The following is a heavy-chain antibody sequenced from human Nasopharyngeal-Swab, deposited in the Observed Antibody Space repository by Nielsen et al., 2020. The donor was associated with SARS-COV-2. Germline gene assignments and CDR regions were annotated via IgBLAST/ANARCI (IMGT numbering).Heavy chain of an antibody. V-gene: IGHV4-61*08. Sequence: SETLSLTCSVSGGSISSGDYYWSWIRQPPGKGLEWIGHIYDTGSTHYNPPLKTRVTISVDTSKNQFSLNLNSVTAADTAVYYCARGTNYYGSGAFWGQGTMVTVSS. CDR3: ARGTNYYGSGAF. CDR2: IYDTGST. D-gene: IGHD3-10*01. J-gene: IGHJ3*01. CDR1: GGSISSGDYY.